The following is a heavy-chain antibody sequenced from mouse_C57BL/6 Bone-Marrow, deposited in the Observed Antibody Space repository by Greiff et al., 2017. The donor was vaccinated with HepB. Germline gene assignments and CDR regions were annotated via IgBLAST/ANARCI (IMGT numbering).Heavy chain of an antibody. D-gene: IGHD4-1*01. CDR1: GYTFTSYG. CDR3: ARGAGTVFAY. CDR2: IYPRSGNT. V-gene: IGHV1-81*01. J-gene: IGHJ3*01. Sequence: VQLQQSGAELARPGASVKLSCKASGYTFTSYGISWVKQRTGQGLGWIGEIYPRSGNTYYNEKFKGKATLTADKSSSTAYMELRRLTSEDAAVYFCARGAGTVFAYWGQGTLVTVSA.